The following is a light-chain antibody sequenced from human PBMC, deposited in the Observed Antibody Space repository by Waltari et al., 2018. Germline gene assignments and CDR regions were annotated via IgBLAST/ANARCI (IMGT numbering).Light chain of an antibody. CDR1: SSDVGSYNL. J-gene: IGLJ1*01. Sequence: QSALTQPASVSGSPGQSITISCTGTSSDVGSYNLVSWYQQHPGKGPKPMIYEVSKRPSGVFNRFSGSKSGNTASLTISGLQAEDEAEYYCCSYAGSKFYVFGTGTKVTVL. CDR3: CSYAGSKFYV. V-gene: IGLV2-23*02. CDR2: EVS.